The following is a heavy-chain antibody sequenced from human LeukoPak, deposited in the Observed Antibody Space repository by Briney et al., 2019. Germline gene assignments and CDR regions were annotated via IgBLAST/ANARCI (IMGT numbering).Heavy chain of an antibody. D-gene: IGHD3-9*01. V-gene: IGHV1-2*02. J-gene: IGHJ4*02. CDR2: INPNSGGT. CDR3: ARAYYDILTGYYTFDY. Sequence: ASVKVSCKASGYTFTGYYMHWVRQAPGQGLEWMGWINPNSGGTNYAQKFQGRVTMTRDTSISTAYMELSRLRSDDTAVYYCARAYYDILTGYYTFDYWGQGTLVTVSS. CDR1: GYTFTGYY.